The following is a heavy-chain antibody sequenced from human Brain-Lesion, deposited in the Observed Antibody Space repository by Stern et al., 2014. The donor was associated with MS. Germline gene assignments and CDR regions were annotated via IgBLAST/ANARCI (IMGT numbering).Heavy chain of an antibody. CDR2: IYYRGST. CDR3: AKLWLGELPESPFDY. J-gene: IGHJ4*02. CDR1: GGSISSSSYY. V-gene: IGHV4-39*01. Sequence: QLVESGPGLVKPSETLSLTCTVSGGSISSSSYYWGWIRQPPGKGLEWIGSIYYRGSTYYNPSLKSRVTISMDTSKNQFSLRRSSVTAADTAVYFCAKLWLGELPESPFDYWGQGTLVTVSS. D-gene: IGHD3-10*01.